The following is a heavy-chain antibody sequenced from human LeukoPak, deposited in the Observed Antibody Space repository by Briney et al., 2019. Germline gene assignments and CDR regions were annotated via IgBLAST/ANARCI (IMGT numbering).Heavy chain of an antibody. CDR1: GLTVTSDF. V-gene: IGHV3-53*01. J-gene: IGHJ3*02. CDR3: ARLCSTSSCYAFDI. D-gene: IGHD3-22*01. CDR2: IYSGSST. Sequence: GGSLRLSCAASGLTVTSDFVSWVRQAPGKGLEWLSVIYSGSSTYYADSVKGRFTISRGNSKNTVYLQMNSLRAEDTAVYYCARLCSTSSCYAFDIWGQGTMVAVSS.